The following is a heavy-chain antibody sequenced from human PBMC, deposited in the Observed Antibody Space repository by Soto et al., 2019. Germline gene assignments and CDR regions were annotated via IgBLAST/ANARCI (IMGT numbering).Heavy chain of an antibody. CDR1: GFTFSSYA. D-gene: IGHD6-13*01. Sequence: QVQLVESGGGVVQPGRSLRLSCAASGFTFSSYAMHWIRQAPGKGLEWVEVISYDGSNKYYADSVKGRFTISRDNSKNTLYLQMNSLRAEDTAVYYCAREASSWYGDAFDIWGQGTMVTVSS. J-gene: IGHJ3*02. V-gene: IGHV3-30-3*01. CDR2: ISYDGSNK. CDR3: AREASSWYGDAFDI.